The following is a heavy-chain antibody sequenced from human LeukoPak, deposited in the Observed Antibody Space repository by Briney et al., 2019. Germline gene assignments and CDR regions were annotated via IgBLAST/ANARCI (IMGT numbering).Heavy chain of an antibody. D-gene: IGHD2-21*01. CDR3: ARDDCGGDCYTLLDY. CDR1: VVTFSSYS. V-gene: IGHV3-21*01. Sequence: VGSLRLSCAASVVTFSSYSMNCVRQAPREGLEWVSSISSSISYIYYADSVKGRFTISRDKVTNSLYLQMKRLRDEDTAVCYCARDDCGGDCYTLLDYWGQGTLVTVSS. CDR2: ISSSISYI. J-gene: IGHJ4*02.